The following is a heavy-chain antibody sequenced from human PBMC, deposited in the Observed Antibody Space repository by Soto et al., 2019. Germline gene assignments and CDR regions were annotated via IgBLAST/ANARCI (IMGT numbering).Heavy chain of an antibody. D-gene: IGHD2-21*02. CDR2: IKNQSIQYPT. CDR3: IEAEIPDSAYCSHY. V-gene: IGHV3-49*04. J-gene: IGHJ4*02. CDR1: GFRFDAFA. Sequence: PGRSLRLSLRGFGFRFDAFAINWVRQAPGKGQEWVSLIKNQSIQYPTEYAAAAKGSFTISRNTSNDIAYLYMYSLKSEVSAVYYGIEAEIPDSAYCSHYWGQGTPVTVSS.